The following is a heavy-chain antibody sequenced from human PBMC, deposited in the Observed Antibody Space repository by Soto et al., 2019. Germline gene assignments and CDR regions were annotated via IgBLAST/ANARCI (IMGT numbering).Heavy chain of an antibody. D-gene: IGHD3-22*01. V-gene: IGHV3-30*18. J-gene: IGHJ4*02. CDR3: AKDPGDSSGYYYVGIDY. CDR2: ISYDGSNK. CDR1: GFTFSSYG. Sequence: GGSLRLSCAASGFTFSSYGMHWVRQAPGKGLEWVAVISYDGSNKYYADSVKGRFTISRDNSKNTLYLQMNSLRAEDTAVYYCAKDPGDSSGYYYVGIDYWGQGTLVTVSS.